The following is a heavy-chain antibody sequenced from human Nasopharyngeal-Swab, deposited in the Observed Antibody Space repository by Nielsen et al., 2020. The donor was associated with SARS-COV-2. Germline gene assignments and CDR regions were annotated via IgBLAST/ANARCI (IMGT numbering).Heavy chain of an antibody. Sequence: ASVKVSCKASGYTFTSYAMNWARQAPGQGLEWMGRINPNSGGTNYAQKFRGRVTMTRDTSISTAYMELSRLRSDDTAVYYCARDLGYIRYCSGGSCYQDYWGQGTLVTVSS. D-gene: IGHD2-15*01. V-gene: IGHV1-2*06. CDR2: INPNSGGT. CDR3: ARDLGYIRYCSGGSCYQDY. J-gene: IGHJ4*02. CDR1: GYTFTSYA.